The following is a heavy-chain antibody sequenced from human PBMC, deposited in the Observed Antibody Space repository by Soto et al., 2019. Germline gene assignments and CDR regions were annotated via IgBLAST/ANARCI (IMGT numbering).Heavy chain of an antibody. CDR3: ANTTITMVRGGIFDY. D-gene: IGHD3-10*01. CDR1: GFTFSSYA. J-gene: IGHJ4*02. Sequence: LRLSCAASGFTFSSYAMSWVRQAPGKGLEWVSAISGSGGSTYYADSVKGRFTISRDNSKNTLYLQMNSLRAEDTAVYHCANTTITMVRGGIFDYWGQGTLVTSPQ. V-gene: IGHV3-23*01. CDR2: ISGSGGST.